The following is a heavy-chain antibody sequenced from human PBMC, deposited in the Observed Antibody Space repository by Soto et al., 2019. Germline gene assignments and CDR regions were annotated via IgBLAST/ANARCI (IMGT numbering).Heavy chain of an antibody. Sequence: PSETLSLTCAVSGGSISSSNWWSWVRQPPGKGLEWIGEIYHSGSTNYNPSLKSRVTISVDKSKNQFSLKLSSVTAADTAVYYCARGLYCSGGSCYKGDYYYYGMDVWGQGTTVTVSS. V-gene: IGHV4-4*02. CDR3: ARGLYCSGGSCYKGDYYYYGMDV. D-gene: IGHD2-15*01. CDR1: GGSISSSNW. CDR2: IYHSGST. J-gene: IGHJ6*02.